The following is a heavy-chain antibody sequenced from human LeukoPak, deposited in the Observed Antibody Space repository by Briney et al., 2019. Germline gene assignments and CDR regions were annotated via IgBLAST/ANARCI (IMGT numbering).Heavy chain of an antibody. CDR1: GYTFTTFP. CDR2: ISPGNGNT. V-gene: IGHV1-3*01. D-gene: IGHD2-15*01. J-gene: IGHJ4*02. CDR3: LGGLTTPTDMIYFDY. Sequence: ASVKVSCKASGYTFTTFPMHWVRQAPGQGLEWMGWISPGNGNTEYSQKFQGRVTITRDTSASTAYMELSSLRSEDTAVYYCLGGLTTPTDMIYFDYWGQGTLVTVSS.